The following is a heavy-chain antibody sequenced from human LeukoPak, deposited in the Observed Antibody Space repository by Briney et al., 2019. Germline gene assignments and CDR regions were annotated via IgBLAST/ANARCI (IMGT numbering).Heavy chain of an antibody. D-gene: IGHD3-10*01. V-gene: IGHV4-61*02. CDR1: GGSISSGSYY. CDR3: AREDRITMVRGEGGAFDV. Sequence: SETLSLTCTVSGGSISSGSYYWSWIRQPAGKGLEWIGRIYTSGSTYYNPSLKSRVTISVDTSKNQFSLKLSSVTAADTAVYYCAREDRITMVRGEGGAFDVWGQGTMVTVSS. CDR2: IYTSGST. J-gene: IGHJ3*01.